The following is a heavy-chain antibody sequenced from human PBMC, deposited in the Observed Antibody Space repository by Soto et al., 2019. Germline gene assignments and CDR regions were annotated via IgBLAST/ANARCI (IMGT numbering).Heavy chain of an antibody. V-gene: IGHV4-59*01. CDR3: ARDAGGPYDN. D-gene: IGHD2-15*01. Sequence: SETLSLTCTVSGAPITINYWSWIRQAPGKGLEWIGYIYYSGSTTYNLSLKSRVTMSADTSKDQFSLKLNSVTAADTAVYYCARDAGGPYDNWGHTILVTVSS. CDR2: IYYSGST. J-gene: IGHJ4*01. CDR1: GAPITINY.